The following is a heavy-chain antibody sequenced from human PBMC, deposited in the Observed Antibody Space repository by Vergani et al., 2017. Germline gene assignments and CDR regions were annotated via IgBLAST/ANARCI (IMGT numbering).Heavy chain of an antibody. CDR3: SRSTSEWLPANYFDY. CDR1: GDSVASNSAA. Sequence: QVQLQQSGPGLVKPSQPLSLTCAISGDSVASNSAAWNWIRQSPSRGLEWLGRTYYRSKWYNDYAVSVKSHITINPDTSKNQFSLQLNSVTPEYTAVYYCSRSTSEWLPANYFDYWGQGTLVTVSS. CDR2: TYYRSKWYN. J-gene: IGHJ4*02. V-gene: IGHV6-1*01. D-gene: IGHD5-12*01.